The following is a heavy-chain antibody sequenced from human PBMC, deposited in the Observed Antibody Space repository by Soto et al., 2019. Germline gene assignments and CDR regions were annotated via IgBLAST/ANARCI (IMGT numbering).Heavy chain of an antibody. CDR3: AREYYYDSSGYSSGMDV. CDR2: IYHSGST. Sequence: QLQLQESGSGLVKPSQTLSLTCAVSGGSISSGGYSWSWIRQPPGKGLEWIGYIYHSGSTYYNPSLKXRXTXSXNRSKNQFSLKLSSVTAADTAVYYCAREYYYDSSGYSSGMDVWGQGTTVTVSS. V-gene: IGHV4-30-2*01. CDR1: GGSISSGGYS. J-gene: IGHJ6*02. D-gene: IGHD3-22*01.